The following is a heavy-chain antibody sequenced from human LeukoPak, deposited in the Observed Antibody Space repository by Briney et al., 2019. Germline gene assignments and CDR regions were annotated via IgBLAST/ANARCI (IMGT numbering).Heavy chain of an antibody. CDR3: ARDLYRIVVVPHYFDY. CDR2: ISSYTSTI. CDR1: GFTFSSYS. J-gene: IGHJ4*02. Sequence: GGSLRLSCAASGFTFSSYSMNWVRQAPGKGLEWVSYISSYTSTIYYADSVKGRFTISRDNAKNSLYLQMNSLRAEDTAVYYCARDLYRIVVVPHYFDYWGQGTLVTVSS. V-gene: IGHV3-48*04. D-gene: IGHD3-22*01.